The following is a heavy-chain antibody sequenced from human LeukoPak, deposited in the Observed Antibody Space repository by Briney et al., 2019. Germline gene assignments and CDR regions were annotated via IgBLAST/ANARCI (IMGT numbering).Heavy chain of an antibody. CDR2: ISSSSYI. V-gene: IGHV3-21*01. Sequence: GGSLRLSCAASGFTFSSYSMNWVRQAPGKGLEWVSSISSSSYIYYADSVKGRFTISRDNAKNSLYLQMNSLRAEDTAVYYCARGDNTVALRYWGQGTLVTVSS. CDR3: ARGDNTVALRY. J-gene: IGHJ4*02. D-gene: IGHD4-23*01. CDR1: GFTFSSYS.